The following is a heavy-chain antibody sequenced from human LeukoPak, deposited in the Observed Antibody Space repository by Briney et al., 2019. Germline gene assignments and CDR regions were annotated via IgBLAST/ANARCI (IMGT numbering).Heavy chain of an antibody. CDR3: ARDVWVATILGSYYYYYGMDV. CDR2: ISSSSSYI. Sequence: GGSLRLSCAASGFTFSSYAMSWVRQAPGKGLEWVSSISSSSSYIYYADSVKGRFTISRDNAKNSLYLQMNSLRAEDTAVYYCARDVWVATILGSYYYYYGMDVWGQGTTVTVSS. CDR1: GFTFSSYA. D-gene: IGHD5-12*01. V-gene: IGHV3-21*01. J-gene: IGHJ6*02.